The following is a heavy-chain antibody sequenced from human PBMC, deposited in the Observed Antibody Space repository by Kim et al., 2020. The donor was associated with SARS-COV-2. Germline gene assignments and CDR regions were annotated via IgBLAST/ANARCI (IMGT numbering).Heavy chain of an antibody. Sequence: SETLSLTCTVSGGSISSGGYYWSWIRQHPGKGLEWIGYIYYSGSTYYNPSLKSRVTISVDTSKNQFSLKLSSVTAADTAVYYCAREVEQLDAYYYYYGMDVWGQGTTVTVSS. CDR2: IYYSGST. CDR1: GGSISSGGYY. V-gene: IGHV4-31*03. J-gene: IGHJ6*02. D-gene: IGHD6-13*01. CDR3: AREVEQLDAYYYYYGMDV.